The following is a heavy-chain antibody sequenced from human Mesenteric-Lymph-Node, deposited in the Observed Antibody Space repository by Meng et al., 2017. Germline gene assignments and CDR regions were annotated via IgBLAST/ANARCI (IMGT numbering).Heavy chain of an antibody. CDR2: IYHNGST. J-gene: IGHJ5*02. Sequence: QVQLPESGPGLVKPSGPLSRTCAVSSGPIVSTDYSCSWIRRPPGKGLEWIGYIYHNGSTYYNPYFKSRVTISLDRSKNQVSLKLNSVTAADTAVYSCARLGPRWFDPWGQGTLVTVSS. CDR3: ARLGPRWFDP. CDR1: SGPIVSTDYS. D-gene: IGHD7-27*01. V-gene: IGHV4-30-2*01.